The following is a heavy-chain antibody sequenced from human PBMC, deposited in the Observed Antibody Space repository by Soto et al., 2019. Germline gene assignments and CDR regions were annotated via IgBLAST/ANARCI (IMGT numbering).Heavy chain of an antibody. V-gene: IGHV3-30-3*01. CDR1: GLTFSNYA. Sequence: QVHLVESGGGVVQPGRSLRLSCAASGLTFSNYAMHWVRQAPGKGLEWVAFISYDGTNRCYLDSVKGRFTISRDNSKNTRYLPMNSLKTEDTAVYYCARESSSTVTTGGGGSAKDYWGQGTLVTVSS. J-gene: IGHJ4*02. CDR2: ISYDGTNR. D-gene: IGHD4-17*01. CDR3: ARESSSTVTTGGGGSAKDY.